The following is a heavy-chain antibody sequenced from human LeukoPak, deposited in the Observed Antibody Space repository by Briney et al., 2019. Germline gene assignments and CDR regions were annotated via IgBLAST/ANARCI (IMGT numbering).Heavy chain of an antibody. V-gene: IGHV3-30*02. Sequence: GGSLRLSCAASGFTFSSYGMHWVRQAPGKGLEWVAFIRYDGSNKYYADSVKGRFTISRDNSKNTLYLQMNSLRAEDTAVYYCASLLYYDILTGYLDYWGQGTLVTVSS. D-gene: IGHD3-9*01. CDR3: ASLLYYDILTGYLDY. CDR2: IRYDGSNK. CDR1: GFTFSSYG. J-gene: IGHJ4*02.